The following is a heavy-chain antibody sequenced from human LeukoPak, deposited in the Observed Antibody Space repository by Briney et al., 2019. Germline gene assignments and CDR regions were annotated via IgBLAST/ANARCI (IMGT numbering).Heavy chain of an antibody. Sequence: ASVKVSCKASGYTFTSYGISWVRQAPGQGLEWMGWISAYNGNTNYAQKLQGRVTMTTDTSTSTAYMELRSLRSDDTAVYYCARDSREIWFGELWYPYFGYWGQGTLVTVSS. CDR3: ARDSREIWFGELWYPYFGY. CDR2: ISAYNGNT. V-gene: IGHV1-18*01. J-gene: IGHJ4*02. D-gene: IGHD3-10*01. CDR1: GYTFTSYG.